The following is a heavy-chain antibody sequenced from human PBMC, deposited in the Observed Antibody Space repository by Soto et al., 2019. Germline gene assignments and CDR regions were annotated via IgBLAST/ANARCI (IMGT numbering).Heavy chain of an antibody. Sequence: SETLSLTCAVYGGSFSGYYWSWIRQPPGKXLEWIGEINHSGSTNYNPSLKSRVTISVDTSKNQFSLKLSSVTAADTAVYYCARGRRSVFLEALFYYYGMDVWGQGTTVTVSS. V-gene: IGHV4-34*01. CDR3: ARGRRSVFLEALFYYYGMDV. D-gene: IGHD3-3*01. CDR2: INHSGST. CDR1: GGSFSGYY. J-gene: IGHJ6*02.